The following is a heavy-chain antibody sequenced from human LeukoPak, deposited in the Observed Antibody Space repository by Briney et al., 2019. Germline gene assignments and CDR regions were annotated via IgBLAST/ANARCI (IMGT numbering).Heavy chain of an antibody. V-gene: IGHV3-74*03. CDR2: IRPEGTTT. CDR3: ARDIDWILFDY. Sequence: GGSLRLSCAASGFTFSTYWMHWVRQAPGKGLVWVARIRPEGTTTAYADSVKGRFTISRDNAKNTLFLQMNSLSAEDTAVYYCARDIDWILFDYWGQGTLVTVSS. J-gene: IGHJ4*02. CDR1: GFTFSTYW. D-gene: IGHD3-9*01.